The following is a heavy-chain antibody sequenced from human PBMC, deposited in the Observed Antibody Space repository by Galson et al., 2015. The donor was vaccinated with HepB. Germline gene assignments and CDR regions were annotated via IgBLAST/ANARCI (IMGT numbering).Heavy chain of an antibody. Sequence: FTSYGISWVRQAPGQGLEWMGWISAYNGNTNHAQKVQGRVTMTTDKSTSTAYMELRSLRSDDTAVYYCARVGTDIVVVPAAKSVVTATITYVDYWGQGTLVTVSS. CDR1: FTSYG. CDR3: ARVGTDIVVVPAAKSVVTATITYVDY. D-gene: IGHD2-2*01. J-gene: IGHJ4*02. CDR2: ISAYNGNT. V-gene: IGHV1-18*04.